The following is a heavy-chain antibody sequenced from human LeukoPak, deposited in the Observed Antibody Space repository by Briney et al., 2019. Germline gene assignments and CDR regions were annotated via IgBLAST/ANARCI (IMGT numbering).Heavy chain of an antibody. CDR1: GGSFSGYY. J-gene: IGHJ4*02. Sequence: SETLSLTCAVYGGSFSGYYWSWIRQPPGKGLEWIGSIYHSGTTYYNPSLKSRVTISVDTSKNQFSLKLSSVTAADTAVYYCARLYPPSSGLDYWGQGTLVTVSS. V-gene: IGHV4-34*01. D-gene: IGHD2-2*02. CDR2: IYHSGTT. CDR3: ARLYPPSSGLDY.